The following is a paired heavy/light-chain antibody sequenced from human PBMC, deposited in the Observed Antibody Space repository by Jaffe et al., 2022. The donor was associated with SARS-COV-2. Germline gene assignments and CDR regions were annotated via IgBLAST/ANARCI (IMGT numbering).Heavy chain of an antibody. J-gene: IGHJ4*02. CDR2: TYYRSKWYN. V-gene: IGHV6-1*01. CDR3: ARSSGYPDY. Sequence: QVQLQQSGPGLVKPSQTLSLTCAISGDSVSSKSAAWNWIRQSPSRGLEWLGRTYYRSKWYNDYAVSVKSRITINPDTSKNHFSLQLDSVTPEDTAVYYCARSSGYPDYWGQGTLVTVSS. D-gene: IGHD3-22*01. CDR1: GDSVSSKSAA.
Light chain of an antibody. CDR1: SSTIGRNS. CDR3: GTWDSSLNVWV. J-gene: IGLJ3*02. Sequence: QSVLTQPPSVSAAPGQKVTISCSGSSSTIGRNSVSWHQYLPGTAPKLLIYENNKRPSGIPDRFSGSRSGTSATLGITGLQTGDEADYYCGTWDSSLNVWVFGGGTKLTVL. V-gene: IGLV1-51*02. CDR2: ENN.